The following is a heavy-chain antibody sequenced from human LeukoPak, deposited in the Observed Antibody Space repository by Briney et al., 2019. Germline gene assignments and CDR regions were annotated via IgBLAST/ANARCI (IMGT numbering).Heavy chain of an antibody. Sequence: GASVKVSCKASGYTFTGYYMHWVRQAPGQGLEWMGWINPNSGGTNYAQKFQGRVTMTRDTSISTAYMELSRLRSDDTAVYYCARGPTVITSYYYYYMDVWGKGTTVTVSS. CDR3: ARGPTVITSYYYYYMDV. CDR2: INPNSGGT. V-gene: IGHV1-2*02. J-gene: IGHJ6*03. CDR1: GYTFTGYY. D-gene: IGHD3-16*01.